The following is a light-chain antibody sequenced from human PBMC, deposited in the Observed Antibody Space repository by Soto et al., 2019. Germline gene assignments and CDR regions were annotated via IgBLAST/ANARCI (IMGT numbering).Light chain of an antibody. CDR1: QSVSSY. J-gene: IGKJ5*01. CDR3: QQRSNWPPIT. Sequence: ESVQTHSPATLSLTPWKTATLSCSASQSVSSYLAWYQQKPGQAPRLLIYDASNRATGIPARFSGSGSGTDFTLTISSLEPEDFAVYYCQQRSNWPPITFGQGTRLEI. V-gene: IGKV3-11*01. CDR2: DAS.